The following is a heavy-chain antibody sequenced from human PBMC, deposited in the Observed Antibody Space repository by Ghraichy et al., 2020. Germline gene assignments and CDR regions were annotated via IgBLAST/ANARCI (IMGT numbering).Heavy chain of an antibody. CDR1: GGSISSYY. CDR2: IYYSGST. Sequence: SETLSLTCTVSGGSISSYYWSWIRQPPGKGLEWIGYIYYSGSTKYNPSLKSRVTVSVDTSKNQFSLKLTSVTTADTAVYYCARGVALAGTLWYFDLWGRGTLVTVSS. D-gene: IGHD6-19*01. J-gene: IGHJ2*01. CDR3: ARGVALAGTLWYFDL. V-gene: IGHV4-59*01.